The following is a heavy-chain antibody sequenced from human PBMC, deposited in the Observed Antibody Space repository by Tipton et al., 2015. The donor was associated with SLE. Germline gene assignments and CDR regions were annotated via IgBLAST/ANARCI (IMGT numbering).Heavy chain of an antibody. CDR3: ARGSHLEWPWDAFDI. V-gene: IGHV4-34*01. CDR2: INHSGST. D-gene: IGHD3-3*01. Sequence: TLSLTCAVYGESFSGYYWSWIRQPPGKGLEWIGEINHSGSTNYNPSLKSRVTISVDTSKNQFSLKLSPVTAADTAVYYCARGSHLEWPWDAFDIWGQGTMVTVSS. CDR1: GESFSGYY. J-gene: IGHJ3*02.